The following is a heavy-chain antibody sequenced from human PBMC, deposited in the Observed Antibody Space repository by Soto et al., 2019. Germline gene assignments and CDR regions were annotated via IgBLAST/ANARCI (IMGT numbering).Heavy chain of an antibody. D-gene: IGHD3-10*01. CDR1: GGTFSSYA. J-gene: IGHJ6*02. CDR2: IIPIFGTA. Sequence: QVQLVQSGAEVKKPGSSVKVSCKASGGTFSSYAISWVRQAPGQRLEWMGGIIPIFGTANYAQKFQGRVTITADESTSTAYMELSSLRSEDTAVYYCARNYYGSGSYGERRYYYYGMDVWGQGTTVTVSS. CDR3: ARNYYGSGSYGERRYYYYGMDV. V-gene: IGHV1-69*01.